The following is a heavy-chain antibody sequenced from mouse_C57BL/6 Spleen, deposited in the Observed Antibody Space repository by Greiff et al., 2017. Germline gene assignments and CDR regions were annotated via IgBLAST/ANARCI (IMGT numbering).Heavy chain of an antibody. J-gene: IGHJ4*01. CDR3: ARTYYSNYEDYAMDY. V-gene: IGHV1-81*01. CDR1: GYTFTSYG. CDR2: IYPRSGNT. D-gene: IGHD2-5*01. Sequence: VQLVESGAELARPGASVKLSCKASGYTFTSYGISWVKQRTGQGLEWIGEIYPRSGNTYYNEKFKGKATLTADKSSSTAYMELRSLTSEDSAVYFCARTYYSNYEDYAMDYWGQGTSVTVSS.